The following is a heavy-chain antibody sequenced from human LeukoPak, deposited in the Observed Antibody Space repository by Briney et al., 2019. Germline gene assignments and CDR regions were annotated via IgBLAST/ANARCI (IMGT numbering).Heavy chain of an antibody. CDR2: ISGSGGST. CDR3: AKALWFGELPYFYYYYYGMDV. V-gene: IGHV3-23*01. CDR1: GFTFSSYA. J-gene: IGHJ6*02. D-gene: IGHD3-10*01. Sequence: PGGSLRLSCAASGFTFSSYAMSWVHQAPGKGLEWVSAISGSGGSTYYADSVKGRFTISRDNSKNTLYLQMNSLRAEDTAVYYCAKALWFGELPYFYYYYYGMDVWGQGTTVTVSS.